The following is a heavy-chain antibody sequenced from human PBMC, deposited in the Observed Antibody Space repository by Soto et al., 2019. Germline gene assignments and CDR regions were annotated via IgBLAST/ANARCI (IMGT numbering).Heavy chain of an antibody. CDR2: ISYDGSNK. D-gene: IGHD5-12*01. J-gene: IGHJ4*02. CDR1: GFTFSSYG. Sequence: QVQLVESGGGVVQPGRSLRLSCAASGFTFSSYGMHWVRQAPGKGLEWVAVISYDGSNKYYADSVKGRFTISRDNSKNTLYLQMNSLRAEDTAVYYCAKGFKGYNPIDYWGQGTLVNVSS. CDR3: AKGFKGYNPIDY. V-gene: IGHV3-30*18.